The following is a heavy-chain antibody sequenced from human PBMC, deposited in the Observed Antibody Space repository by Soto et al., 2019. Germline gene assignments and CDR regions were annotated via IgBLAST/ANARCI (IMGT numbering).Heavy chain of an antibody. Sequence: EVQLVESGGGLVQPGGSLRLSCAASGFTFSSYSMNWVRQAPGKGLEWVSYISSSSSTIYYADCVKGRFTISRDNVKNSLYKRMCSLSDEGTGVYSCSEEGRSQTTVDPWRHGTPVTVSS. CDR3: SEEGRSQTTVDP. CDR1: GFTFSSYS. J-gene: IGHJ5*02. CDR2: ISSSSSTI. D-gene: IGHD1-26*01. V-gene: IGHV3-48*02.